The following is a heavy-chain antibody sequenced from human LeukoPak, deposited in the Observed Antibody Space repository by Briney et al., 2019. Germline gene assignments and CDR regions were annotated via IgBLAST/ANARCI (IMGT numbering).Heavy chain of an antibody. CDR1: RFTFTNYA. D-gene: IGHD4-17*01. Sequence: GGSLRLSCKPSRFTFTNYAIMWVRQAPGKGLEWVSEIGSGHHTYYADSVRGRFTISRDNSGSTVYLQMNKLRPVYSGPNVLQNAEVYGDAGYPDVWGEGASVTVSS. CDR2: IGSGHHT. CDR3: QNAEVYGDAGYPDV. J-gene: IGHJ6*04. V-gene: IGHV3-23*01.